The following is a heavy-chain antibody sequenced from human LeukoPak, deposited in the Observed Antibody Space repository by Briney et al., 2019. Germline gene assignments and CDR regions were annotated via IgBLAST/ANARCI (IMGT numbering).Heavy chain of an antibody. Sequence: GESLKISCKGSGYSFTSYWIGWVRQMPGKGLEWMGIIWPGNSDTRYSPSFQGQVTISADKSISTAYLQWSSLKASDTAMYYCARSSTTVTADDHFDYWGQGTLVTVSS. CDR2: IWPGNSDT. D-gene: IGHD4-17*01. CDR1: GYSFTSYW. V-gene: IGHV5-51*01. CDR3: ARSSTTVTADDHFDY. J-gene: IGHJ4*02.